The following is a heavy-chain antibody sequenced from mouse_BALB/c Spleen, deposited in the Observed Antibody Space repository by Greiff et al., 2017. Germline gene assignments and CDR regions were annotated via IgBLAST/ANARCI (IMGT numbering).Heavy chain of an antibody. J-gene: IGHJ4*01. D-gene: IGHD1-1*01. V-gene: IGHV5-17*02. CDR3: ARFLLRGYYAMDY. CDR1: GFTFSSFG. Sequence: EVQGVESGGGLVQPGGSRKLSCAASGFTFSSFGMHWVRQAPEKGLEWVAYISSGSSTIYYADTVKGRFTISRDNPKNTLFLQMTSLRSEDTAMYYCARFLLRGYYAMDYWGQGTSVTVSS. CDR2: ISSGSSTI.